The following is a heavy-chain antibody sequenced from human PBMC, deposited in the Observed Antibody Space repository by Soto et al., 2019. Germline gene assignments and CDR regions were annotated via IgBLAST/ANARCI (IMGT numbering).Heavy chain of an antibody. V-gene: IGHV3-48*02. J-gene: IGHJ4*02. D-gene: IGHD1-7*01. CDR1: GFTFSSYS. Sequence: GGSLRLSCAASGFTFSSYSMNWVRQAPGKGLEWVSYISSSSSTIYYADSVKGRFTISRDNAKNSLYLQMNSLRDEDTAVYYCARARDNWNYLLPFDYWGQGTLVTVSS. CDR3: ARARDNWNYLLPFDY. CDR2: ISSSSSTI.